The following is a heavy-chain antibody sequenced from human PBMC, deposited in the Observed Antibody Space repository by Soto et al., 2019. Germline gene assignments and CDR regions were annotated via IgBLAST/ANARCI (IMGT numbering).Heavy chain of an antibody. V-gene: IGHV3-30*03. CDR3: ACLAWFGDPVPPFDC. D-gene: IGHD3-10*01. J-gene: IGHJ4*02. Sequence: GGSLRLSCAASGFTFSSYGMHWVRQAPGKGLEWVAVISYDGSNKYYADSVKGRFTISRDNSKNMVYLQMNSLRVEDTAVYYCACLAWFGDPVPPFDCWGQGTVVTVSS. CDR1: GFTFSSYG. CDR2: ISYDGSNK.